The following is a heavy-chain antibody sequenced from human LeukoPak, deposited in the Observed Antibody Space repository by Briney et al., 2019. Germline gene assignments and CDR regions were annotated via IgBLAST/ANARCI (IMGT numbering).Heavy chain of an antibody. V-gene: IGHV3-7*01. Sequence: GGSLRLSCAASGFTFSNFWVNWVRQAPGKGLEWVANIKQDGSEKYYVDSVKGPFTISRDNAKNSLYLQMNSLSAEDTAVYYCARGDDYGDSFDYWGQGTLVTVSS. J-gene: IGHJ4*02. CDR2: IKQDGSEK. CDR1: GFTFSNFW. D-gene: IGHD4-17*01. CDR3: ARGDDYGDSFDY.